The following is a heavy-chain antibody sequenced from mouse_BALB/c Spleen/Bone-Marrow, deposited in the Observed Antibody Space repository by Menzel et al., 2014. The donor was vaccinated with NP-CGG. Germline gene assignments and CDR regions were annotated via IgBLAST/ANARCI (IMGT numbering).Heavy chain of an antibody. Sequence: EVKLQESGPELVKPGASVKISCKASGYSFTGYFMNWVKQSHGKSLEWIGRINPYNGDTFYNQKFKGKATLTVDKSSSTAHMELLSLTSEDSAVYYRGRGDDYDGDFDRWGQGTTLTVSS. CDR1: GYSFTGYF. CDR2: INPYNGDT. V-gene: IGHV1-37*01. CDR3: GRGDDYDGDFDR. J-gene: IGHJ2*01. D-gene: IGHD2-4*01.